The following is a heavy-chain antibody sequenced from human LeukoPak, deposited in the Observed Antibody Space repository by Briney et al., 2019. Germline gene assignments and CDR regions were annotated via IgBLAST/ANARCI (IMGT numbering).Heavy chain of an antibody. V-gene: IGHV3-21*01. CDR1: GFTFDNYG. J-gene: IGHJ4*02. Sequence: GGSLRLSCAASGFTFDNYGMNWVRQAPGKGLEWVSSISSSSSYIYYADSVKGRFTISRDNAENSLYLQMNSLRAEDTAVYYCARRQKRGYSYGLDYWGQGTLVTVSS. CDR3: ARRQKRGYSYGLDY. D-gene: IGHD5-18*01. CDR2: ISSSSSYI.